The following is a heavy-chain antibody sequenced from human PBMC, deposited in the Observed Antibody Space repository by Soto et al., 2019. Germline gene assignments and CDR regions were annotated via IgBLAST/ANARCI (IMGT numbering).Heavy chain of an antibody. CDR1: GASINSGDYY. CDR2: IYYSGST. J-gene: IGHJ5*02. CDR3: AGFSEVAATEINWFDP. Sequence: SETLSRTCTVSGASINSGDYYWSWSRQPPGKGLEWIGYIYYSGSTYYNPSLKSRVTISVDTSKNQFSLKLSSVTAADTAVYYCAGFSEVAATEINWFDPWGQGTLVTVSS. D-gene: IGHD2-15*01. V-gene: IGHV4-30-4*01.